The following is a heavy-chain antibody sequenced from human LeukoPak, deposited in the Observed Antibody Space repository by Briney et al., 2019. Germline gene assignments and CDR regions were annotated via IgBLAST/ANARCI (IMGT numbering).Heavy chain of an antibody. CDR1: GGSISSSSYY. CDR2: IYYSGST. D-gene: IGHD2-15*01. Sequence: PSETLSLTCTVSGGSISSSSYYWGWIRQPPGKGLEWIGSIYYSGSTYYNPSLKSRVTISVDTSKNQFSLKLSSVTAADTAVYYCARDRSSGDLLYYYYYMDVWGKGTTVTISS. V-gene: IGHV4-39*02. J-gene: IGHJ6*03. CDR3: ARDRSSGDLLYYYYYMDV.